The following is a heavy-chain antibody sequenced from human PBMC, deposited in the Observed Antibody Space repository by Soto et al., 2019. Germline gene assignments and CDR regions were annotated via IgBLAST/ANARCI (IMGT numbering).Heavy chain of an antibody. CDR3: ASPNPNDYGDNWFDP. CDR2: INHSGST. J-gene: IGHJ5*02. CDR1: GGSSSGYY. D-gene: IGHD4-17*01. Sequence: SETLSLTCAVYGGSSSGYYWSWIRQPPGKGLEWIGEINHSGSTNYNPSLKSRVTISVDTSKNQFSLKLSSVTAADTAVYYCASPNPNDYGDNWFDPWGQGTLVTVSS. V-gene: IGHV4-34*01.